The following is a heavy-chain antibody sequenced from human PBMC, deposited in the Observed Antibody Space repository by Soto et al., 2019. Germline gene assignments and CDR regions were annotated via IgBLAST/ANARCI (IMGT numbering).Heavy chain of an antibody. Sequence: ASVNGSCKASGYTFTSYAMHWGRQAPGQRLEWMGWINAGNGNTKYSQKFQGRVTITRDTSASTAYMELSSLRSEDTAVYYCARKRSPPFYYFDYWGQGTLVTVSS. V-gene: IGHV1-3*01. J-gene: IGHJ4*02. CDR2: INAGNGNT. CDR3: ARKRSPPFYYFDY. CDR1: GYTFTSYA.